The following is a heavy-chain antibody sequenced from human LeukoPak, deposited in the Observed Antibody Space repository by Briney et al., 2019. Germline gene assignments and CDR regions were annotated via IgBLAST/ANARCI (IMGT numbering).Heavy chain of an antibody. J-gene: IGHJ4*02. D-gene: IGHD3-10*01. CDR3: AKSRVGGYYGSGSYPLDW. Sequence: ASVKVSCKASGYTFTSYGISWVRQAPGQGLEWMGWISAYNGNTNYAQKLQGRVTMTTDTSTSTAYMELRSLRSEDTAVYYCAKSRVGGYYGSGSYPLDWWGQGTLVTVSS. CDR2: ISAYNGNT. CDR1: GYTFTSYG. V-gene: IGHV1-18*01.